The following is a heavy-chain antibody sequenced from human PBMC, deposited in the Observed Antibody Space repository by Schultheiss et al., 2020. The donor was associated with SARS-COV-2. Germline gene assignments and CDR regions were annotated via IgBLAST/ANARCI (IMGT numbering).Heavy chain of an antibody. D-gene: IGHD1-1*01. CDR2: INQDTSDK. CDR1: GFTFSSYS. Sequence: GGSLRLSCAACGFTFSSYSMNWVRQAPGKGLEWVANINQDTSDKYYGDSVKGRFTIFRDNAKNFLYLQMHSLRAEDTAVYYCARDLDGAADFWGQGTLVTVSS. CDR3: ARDLDGAADF. V-gene: IGHV3-7*01. J-gene: IGHJ4*02.